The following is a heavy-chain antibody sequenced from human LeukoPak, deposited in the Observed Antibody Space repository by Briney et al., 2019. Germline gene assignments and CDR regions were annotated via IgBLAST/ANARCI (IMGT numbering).Heavy chain of an antibody. CDR3: ARAMPHDNWFDP. CDR1: GTAFNSYW. J-gene: IGHJ5*02. CDR2: INGDASNT. V-gene: IGHV3-74*03. Sequence: GALRPSFAASGTAFNSYWMHWGRPGAGEGLVWVARINGDASNTTYADSVKGRFTISRDNAKNTLYLQMNSLRVDDTAVYYCARAMPHDNWFDPWGQGSLVTVSS. D-gene: IGHD2-2*01.